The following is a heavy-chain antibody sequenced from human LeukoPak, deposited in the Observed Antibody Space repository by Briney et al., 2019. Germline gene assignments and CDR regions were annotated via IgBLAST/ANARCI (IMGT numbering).Heavy chain of an antibody. D-gene: IGHD3-3*01. V-gene: IGHV4-39*01. CDR1: GGSISSSSYY. CDR2: IYYSGST. Sequence: SETLSLTCTVSGGSISSSSYYWGWIRQPPGKGLEWIGSIYYSGSTYYNPSLKSRVTISVDTSKNQFSLKLSSVTAADTAVYYCARHFDYDFWSGNIYYYGMDVWGQGTTVTVSS. J-gene: IGHJ6*02. CDR3: ARHFDYDFWSGNIYYYGMDV.